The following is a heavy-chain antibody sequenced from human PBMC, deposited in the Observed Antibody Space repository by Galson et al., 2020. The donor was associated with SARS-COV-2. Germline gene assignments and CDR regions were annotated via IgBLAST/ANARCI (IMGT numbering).Heavy chain of an antibody. CDR3: ARDQEDCNGGSCYL. Sequence: TGGSLRLSCEASGFTLSGSSMDWVRQAPGMGLEWVSSVRTSGTFIHYADSVKGRFTISRDNAKNSLYLQMDSLRVEDTAVYYCARDQEDCNGGSCYLWGQGTLVTVSS. J-gene: IGHJ4*02. CDR1: GFTLSGSS. CDR2: VRTSGTFI. V-gene: IGHV3-21*01. D-gene: IGHD2-15*01.